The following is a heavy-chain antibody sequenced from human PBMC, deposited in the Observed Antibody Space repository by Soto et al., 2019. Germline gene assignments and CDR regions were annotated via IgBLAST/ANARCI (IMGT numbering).Heavy chain of an antibody. CDR2: ISYKGLRT. CDR3: ARGGRRLRGALNI. Sequence: QVQLVESGGGVVQPGRSLRLSCAASGFTFSNYALHWVRQAPGKGLEWVAVISYKGLRTFYSDSVKGRSTISRDNTKNPVYLEVNSLRAEGTAVYYCARGGRRLRGALNIGANGPAVTASP. D-gene: IGHD4-17*01. CDR1: GFTFSNYA. V-gene: IGHV3-30*05. J-gene: IGHJ3*02.